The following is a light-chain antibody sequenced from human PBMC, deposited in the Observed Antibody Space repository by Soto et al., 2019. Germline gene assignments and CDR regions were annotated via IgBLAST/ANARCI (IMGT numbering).Light chain of an antibody. CDR3: AAWDDSLSGLHVV. J-gene: IGLJ2*01. Sequence: QSVLTQPPSASGTPGQRVTISCSGSSSNIGSNYVYWYQQLPGTAPKLLIYRNNQRPSGVPDRFSGSKSGTSASLAISGLRSEDEAEYYCAAWDDSLSGLHVVFGGGTQLTVL. V-gene: IGLV1-47*01. CDR1: SSNIGSNY. CDR2: RNN.